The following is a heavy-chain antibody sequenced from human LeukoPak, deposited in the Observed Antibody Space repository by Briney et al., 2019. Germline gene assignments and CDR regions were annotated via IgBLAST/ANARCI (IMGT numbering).Heavy chain of an antibody. Sequence: ASVKVSCKASGYTFTSYGISWVRQAPGQGLEWMGWISAYNGNTNYAQKLQGRVTITRDTSASTAYMELSSLRSEDTAVYYCAREPGSVFDYWGQGTLVTVSS. V-gene: IGHV1-18*01. CDR3: AREPGSVFDY. D-gene: IGHD1-1*01. J-gene: IGHJ4*02. CDR1: GYTFTSYG. CDR2: ISAYNGNT.